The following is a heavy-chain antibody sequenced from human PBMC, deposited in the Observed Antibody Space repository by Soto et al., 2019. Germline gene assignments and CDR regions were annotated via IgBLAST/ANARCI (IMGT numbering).Heavy chain of an antibody. CDR3: ARGVIGRYYYGMDV. Sequence: SVKVSCKASGDTFSSYSISWVRQAPGQGLEWMGGIIPIFGTANYAQKFQGRVTITDDESQSTAYMELSSHRCEDTGVYYFARGVIGRYYYGMDVWGQGTTVTVSS. V-gene: IGHV1-69*13. CDR2: IIPIFGTA. D-gene: IGHD3-16*02. CDR1: GDTFSSYS. J-gene: IGHJ6*02.